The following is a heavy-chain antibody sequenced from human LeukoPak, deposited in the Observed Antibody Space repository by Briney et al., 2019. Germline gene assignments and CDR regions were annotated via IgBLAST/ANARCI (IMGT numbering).Heavy chain of an antibody. CDR3: ARDYYDSSDLSY. CDR2: IIPIFGTA. CDR1: GGTFSSYA. Sequence: SVKVSCKASGGTFSSYAISWVRQAPGQGLEWMGGIIPIFGTANYAQKFQGRVTITADESTSTAYMELSSLRSEDTAVYYCARDYYDSSDLSYWGQGTLVTVSS. J-gene: IGHJ4*02. V-gene: IGHV1-69*13. D-gene: IGHD3-22*01.